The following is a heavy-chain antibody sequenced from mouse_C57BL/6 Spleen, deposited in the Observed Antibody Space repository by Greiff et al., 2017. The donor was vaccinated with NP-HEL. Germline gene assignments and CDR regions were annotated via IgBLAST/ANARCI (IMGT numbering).Heavy chain of an antibody. CDR1: GFSLTSYG. CDR2: IWSGGST. J-gene: IGHJ4*01. D-gene: IGHD1-1*01. Sequence: VKLMESGPGLVQPSQSLSITCTVSGFSLTSYGVHWVRQSPGKGLEWLGVIWSGGSTDYNAAFISRLSISKDNSKSQVFFKMNSLQADDTAIYYCARATVVAREDYYAMDYWGQGTSVTVSS. V-gene: IGHV2-2*01. CDR3: ARATVVAREDYYAMDY.